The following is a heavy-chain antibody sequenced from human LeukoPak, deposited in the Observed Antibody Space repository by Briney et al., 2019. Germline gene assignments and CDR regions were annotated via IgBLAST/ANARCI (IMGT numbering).Heavy chain of an antibody. J-gene: IGHJ4*02. CDR1: GLTFRNYG. V-gene: IGHV3-33*06. CDR3: AKDPSDLGGSGSNNYFDC. CDR2: IWYDGSNK. Sequence: GGSLRLSCAASGLTFRNYGMHWVRQAPGKGLEWVAIIWYDGSNKYYADSVKGRFTISRDNSKNTLYLQMSSLRAEDTAVYYCAKDPSDLGGSGSNNYFDCWGQGTLVTVSS. D-gene: IGHD3-10*01.